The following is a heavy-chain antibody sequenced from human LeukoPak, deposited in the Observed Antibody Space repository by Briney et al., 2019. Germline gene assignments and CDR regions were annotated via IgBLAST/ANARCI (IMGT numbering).Heavy chain of an antibody. D-gene: IGHD3-10*01. V-gene: IGHV1-18*01. J-gene: IGHJ6*02. CDR2: ISGYNGNT. CDR3: ASASLTMIRGVTYSYYGMDL. Sequence: ASAKVSCKASGYTFSTYGISWVRQAPGQGLEWMGWISGYNGNTNYAQKFQGRVTMTTDTPTNTAYMELRSLRPDDTAVYYCASASLTMIRGVTYSYYGMDLWGQGTTVTVSS. CDR1: GYTFSTYG.